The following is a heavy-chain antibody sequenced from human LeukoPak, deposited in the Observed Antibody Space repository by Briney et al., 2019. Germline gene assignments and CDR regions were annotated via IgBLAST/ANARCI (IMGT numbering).Heavy chain of an antibody. Sequence: GGSLRLSCAASGFTFRSYWMHWVRQAPGKGLVWVSRIKTDGSNTYYADSVKGRFTISRDNAKNTLYLQMNSLRAEDTAVYYCAKDMEGAYYYYYYMDVWGKGTTVTISS. D-gene: IGHD1-26*01. V-gene: IGHV3-74*01. J-gene: IGHJ6*03. CDR2: IKTDGSNT. CDR3: AKDMEGAYYYYYYMDV. CDR1: GFTFRSYW.